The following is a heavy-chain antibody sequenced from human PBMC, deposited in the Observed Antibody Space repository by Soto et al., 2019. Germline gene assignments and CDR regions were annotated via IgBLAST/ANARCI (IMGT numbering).Heavy chain of an antibody. V-gene: IGHV1-2*02. CDR2: INPNSGGT. D-gene: IGHD3-22*01. J-gene: IGHJ5*02. Sequence: GASVKVSCKASGYTFTGYYMHWVRQAPGQGLEWMGWINPNSGGTNYAQKFQGRVTMTRDTSISTAYMELSRLRSDDTAVYYCARRMRPEYYYDSSCYWWFDPWGQGTLVTVSS. CDR1: GYTFTGYY. CDR3: ARRMRPEYYYDSSCYWWFDP.